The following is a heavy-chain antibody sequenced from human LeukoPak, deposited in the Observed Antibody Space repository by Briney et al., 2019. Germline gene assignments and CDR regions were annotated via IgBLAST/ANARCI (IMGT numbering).Heavy chain of an antibody. J-gene: IGHJ3*02. V-gene: IGHV3-23*01. CDR2: ISGSGGST. CDR1: GFTFSSYS. D-gene: IGHD3-22*01. Sequence: GGSLRLSCAASGFTFSSYSMNWVRQAPGKGLEWVSAISGSGGSTYYADSVKGRFTISRDNSKNTLYLQMNSLRAEDTAVYYCHASSSYYYANDDAFDIWGQGTMVTVSS. CDR3: HASSSYYYANDDAFDI.